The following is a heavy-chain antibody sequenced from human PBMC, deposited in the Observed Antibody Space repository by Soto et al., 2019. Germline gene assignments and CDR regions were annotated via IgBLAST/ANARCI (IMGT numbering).Heavy chain of an antibody. V-gene: IGHV3-11*01. D-gene: IGHD6-6*01. CDR3: ARGKAARGVKRFDP. J-gene: IGHJ5*02. Sequence: GGSLRLSCAASGFTFSDYYMSWIRQAPGKGLEWVSYISSSGSTIYYADSVKGRFTISRDNAKNALYLQMNSLRAEETAVYYCARGKAARGVKRFDPWGQGTLVTVSS. CDR2: ISSSGSTI. CDR1: GFTFSDYY.